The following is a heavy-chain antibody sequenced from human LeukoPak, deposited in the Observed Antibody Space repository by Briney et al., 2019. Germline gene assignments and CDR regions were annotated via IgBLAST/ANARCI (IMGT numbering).Heavy chain of an antibody. Sequence: GGSLRLSCAASGFTFSSYSMNWVRQAPGKGLEWVSSISSSSSYTYYADSVKGRFTFSRDNAKNSLYLQMNSLRAGDTAVYYCASGGDSYGYSGYYDGMDVWGQGTTVTVSS. V-gene: IGHV3-21*01. D-gene: IGHD5-18*01. J-gene: IGHJ6*02. CDR2: ISSSSSYT. CDR1: GFTFSSYS. CDR3: ASGGDSYGYSGYYDGMDV.